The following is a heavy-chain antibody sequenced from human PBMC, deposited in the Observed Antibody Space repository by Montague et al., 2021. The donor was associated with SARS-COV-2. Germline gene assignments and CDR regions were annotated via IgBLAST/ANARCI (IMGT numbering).Heavy chain of an antibody. V-gene: IGHV3-48*03. Sequence: SLRPSCAASGFTFSSYEMNWVRQAPGKGLEWVSYISSSGSNIHYADSVKGRFSIYRDNAKNSLYLQMNSLRAEDTAVYYCARRTYYDGYWGQGTLVTVSS. D-gene: IGHD3-22*01. CDR1: GFTFSSYE. CDR2: ISSSGSNI. CDR3: ARRTYYDGY. J-gene: IGHJ4*02.